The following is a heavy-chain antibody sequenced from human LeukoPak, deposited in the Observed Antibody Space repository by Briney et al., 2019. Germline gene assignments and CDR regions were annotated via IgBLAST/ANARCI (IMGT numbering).Heavy chain of an antibody. V-gene: IGHV4-39*01. CDR3: ASEGGGFDP. CDR1: GGSISSSSYY. Sequence: SETLSLTCTVSGGSISSSSYYWGWIRQPPGKGMERIGSIYYSGSTYYNPSLKSRVTISVDTSKNQFSLKLSSVTAADTAVYYCASEGGGFDPWGQGTLVTVSS. CDR2: IYYSGST. J-gene: IGHJ5*02. D-gene: IGHD1-26*01.